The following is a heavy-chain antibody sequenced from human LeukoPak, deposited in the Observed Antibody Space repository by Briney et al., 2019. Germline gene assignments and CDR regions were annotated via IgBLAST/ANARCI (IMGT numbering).Heavy chain of an antibody. CDR3: AKAPGTSTDY. V-gene: IGHV3-9*01. J-gene: IGHJ4*02. Sequence: PGGSLRLSCAASGFTFDDYAMHWVRQAPGKGLEWVSGISWNSGSIGYADSVKGRFTISRDNSKNTLYLQMNSLRAEDTAVYYCAKAPGTSTDYWGQGTLVTVSS. CDR2: ISWNSGSI. CDR1: GFTFDDYA.